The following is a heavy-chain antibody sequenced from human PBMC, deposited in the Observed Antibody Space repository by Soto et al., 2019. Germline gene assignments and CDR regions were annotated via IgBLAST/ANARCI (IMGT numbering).Heavy chain of an antibody. CDR3: AGRNSLASVSLNFRELSNYKWIDP. CDR2: IYYIGST. D-gene: IGHD3-16*02. V-gene: IGHV4-39*01. J-gene: IGHJ5*02. Sequence: QLQLQESGPGLVKPSETLSLTCTVSGDSITNSNYYWGWFRQPPGKGLEWIASIYYIGSTYYNPYLKSRFTISVDTSNNQFALNLNSVTASDTAVYYCAGRNSLASVSLNFRELSNYKWIDPWGPGTLVTVSS. CDR1: GDSITNSNYY.